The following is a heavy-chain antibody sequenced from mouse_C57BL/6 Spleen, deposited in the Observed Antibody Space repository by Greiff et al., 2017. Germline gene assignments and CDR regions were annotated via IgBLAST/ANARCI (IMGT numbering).Heavy chain of an antibody. CDR2: IWWDDDK. V-gene: IGHV8-8*01. J-gene: IGHJ3*01. CDR3: ARIDYYGSSPWFAY. Sequence: QVTLKESGPGILQPSQTLSLTCSFSGFSLSTFGMGVGWIRQPSGKGLEWLVHIWWDDDKYYNPALKSRLTISKDTSKNQVFLKIANVDTADTATYYCARIDYYGSSPWFAYWGQGTLVTVSA. D-gene: IGHD1-1*01. CDR1: GFSLSTFGMG.